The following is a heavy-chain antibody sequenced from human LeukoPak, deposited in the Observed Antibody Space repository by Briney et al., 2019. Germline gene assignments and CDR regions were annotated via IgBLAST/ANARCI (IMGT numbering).Heavy chain of an antibody. V-gene: IGHV4-61*02. CDR3: ASHQYGSGSYYHDY. CDR2: ISTSGST. Sequence: SETLSLTCTVSAGSINSGNYYWSWIRQPAGKGLEWIGRISTSGSTNYDPSLKSRLIISIDKSKNQFSLRLSSATAADTAVYYCASHQYGSGSYYHDYWGQGTLVTVSS. CDR1: AGSINSGNYY. D-gene: IGHD3-10*01. J-gene: IGHJ4*02.